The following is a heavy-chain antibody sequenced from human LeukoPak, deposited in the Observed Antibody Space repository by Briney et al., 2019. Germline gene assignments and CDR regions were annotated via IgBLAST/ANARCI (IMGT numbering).Heavy chain of an antibody. Sequence: GGSLRLSCAASGFTFSSDAMSWVRQAPGEGLEWVSAISGSGGSTYYADSGKGRFTISRDNSKNTRYLQMNSLRAEDTAVYYCAKGPYSSPDYGMDVWGQGTTVTVSS. CDR2: ISGSGGST. CDR1: GFTFSSDA. V-gene: IGHV3-23*01. CDR3: AKGPYSSPDYGMDV. D-gene: IGHD6-19*01. J-gene: IGHJ6*02.